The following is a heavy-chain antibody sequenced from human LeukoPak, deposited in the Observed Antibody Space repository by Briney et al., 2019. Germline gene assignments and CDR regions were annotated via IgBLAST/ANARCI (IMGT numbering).Heavy chain of an antibody. CDR3: ARARYNSNTYYYGSGSYYLAWFDP. D-gene: IGHD3-10*01. V-gene: IGHV4-34*01. Sequence: SETLSLTCAVYGGSFSGYYWSWIRQPPGKGLEWIGEINHSGSTNYNPSLKSRVTISVDTSKNQSSLKLSSVTAADTAVYYCARARYNSNTYYYGSGSYYLAWFDPWGQGTLVTVSS. CDR2: INHSGST. CDR1: GGSFSGYY. J-gene: IGHJ5*02.